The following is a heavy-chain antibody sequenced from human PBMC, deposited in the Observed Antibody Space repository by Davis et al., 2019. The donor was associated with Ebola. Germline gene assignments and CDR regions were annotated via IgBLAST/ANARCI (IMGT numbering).Heavy chain of an antibody. V-gene: IGHV3-48*01. D-gene: IGHD2-15*01. CDR1: GFIFRSYV. CDR2: ITDTSATI. Sequence: GGSLRLSCEASGFIFRSYVMSWVRQAPGKGLEWISYITDTSATIYYADSVKGRFSISRDNAKNLLFLQMNSLRAEDTAVYYCAKLPGRLAGDYWGQGTLVTVSS. J-gene: IGHJ4*02. CDR3: AKLPGRLAGDY.